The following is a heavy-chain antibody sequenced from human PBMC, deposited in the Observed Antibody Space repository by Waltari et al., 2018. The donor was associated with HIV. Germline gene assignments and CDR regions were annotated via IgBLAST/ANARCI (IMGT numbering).Heavy chain of an antibody. J-gene: IGHJ6*02. CDR3: ARDSGLYGTYSHGMDV. D-gene: IGHD4-17*01. CDR1: GGSVRSGRPY. V-gene: IGHV4-31*03. CDR2: IYYSGST. Sequence: QVPVLASGPGVETPSPPPYLTCPASGGSVRSGRPYWTWIRQHPGKGLEWFGYIYYSGSTYYNPSLKSRVIISRDTSQNQFSLELTSVTAADTAVYYCARDSGLYGTYSHGMDVWGQGTTVTVSS.